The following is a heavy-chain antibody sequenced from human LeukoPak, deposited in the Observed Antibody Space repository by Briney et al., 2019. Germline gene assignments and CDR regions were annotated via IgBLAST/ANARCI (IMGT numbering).Heavy chain of an antibody. D-gene: IGHD4/OR15-4a*01. Sequence: GGSLRLSCAASGFTFSTYTINWVRQAPGKGLEWVSSISSSSYIYYADSVKGRFTISRDNAKNSLYLQMNSLRAEDTAVYYCASGASETMVGLWGQGTLVTVSS. CDR3: ASGASETMVGL. CDR2: ISSSSYI. V-gene: IGHV3-21*01. J-gene: IGHJ4*02. CDR1: GFTFSTYT.